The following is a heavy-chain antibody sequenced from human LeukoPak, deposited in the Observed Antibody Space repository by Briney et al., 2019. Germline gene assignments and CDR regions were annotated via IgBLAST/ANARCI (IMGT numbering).Heavy chain of an antibody. CDR3: ASTYYYCSGRYPAYFYYGMDV. Sequence: GGSLRLSCAASGFTVSSNYVSWVRQAPGKGLEWVSVIYSGGSTYYADSVKGRFTISRDNSKNTLYLQMNSLRAEDTAVYFCASTYYYCSGRYPAYFYYGMDVWGQGTTVTVSS. J-gene: IGHJ6*02. CDR2: IYSGGST. V-gene: IGHV3-66*01. D-gene: IGHD3-10*01. CDR1: GFTVSSNY.